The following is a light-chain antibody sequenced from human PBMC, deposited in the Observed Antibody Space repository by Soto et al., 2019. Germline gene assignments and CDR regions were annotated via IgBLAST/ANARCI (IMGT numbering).Light chain of an antibody. CDR3: CSFAGSTTFYV. CDR2: EGS. V-gene: IGLV2-23*01. CDR1: SSDFGNYNL. J-gene: IGLJ1*01. Sequence: QSVLTQPASVSGSPGQSITISCTGTSSDFGNYNLVSWYQQHPGKAPKLIIYEGSKRPSGVSNRFSGSKSGNTASLTISGLXAEDEADYHCCSFAGSTTFYVFGTGTKVTLL.